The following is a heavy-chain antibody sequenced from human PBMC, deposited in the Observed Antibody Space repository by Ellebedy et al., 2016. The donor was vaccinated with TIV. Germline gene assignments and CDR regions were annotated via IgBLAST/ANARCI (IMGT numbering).Heavy chain of an antibody. J-gene: IGHJ6*02. D-gene: IGHD3-10*02. V-gene: IGHV1-8*01. Sequence: AASVKVSCKASGYAFTSYDINWVRQAPGQGLEWMGWINPNCGNTGYAQKFQGRVTMTRDNSISTAYMELSSLTSEDTAVYYCARDFEFMIYVNGGEYYHYALDVWGQGTTVTVAS. CDR2: INPNCGNT. CDR3: ARDFEFMIYVNGGEYYHYALDV. CDR1: GYAFTSYD.